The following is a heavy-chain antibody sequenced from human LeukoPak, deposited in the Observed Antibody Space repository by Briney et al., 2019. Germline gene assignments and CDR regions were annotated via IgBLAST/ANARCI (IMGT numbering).Heavy chain of an antibody. Sequence: GSLRLSCAASGFTFSDYYMSWIRQPPGKGLEWIGSIYYSGSTYYNPSLKSRVTISVDTSKNQFSLKLSSVTAADTAVYYCARRPSGFDPWGQGTLVTVSS. CDR1: GFTFSDYY. CDR2: IYYSGST. J-gene: IGHJ5*02. D-gene: IGHD3-10*01. CDR3: ARRPSGFDP. V-gene: IGHV4-38-2*01.